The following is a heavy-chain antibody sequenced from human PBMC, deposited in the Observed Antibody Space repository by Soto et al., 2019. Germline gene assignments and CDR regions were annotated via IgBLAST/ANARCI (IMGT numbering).Heavy chain of an antibody. V-gene: IGHV3-21*01. CDR1: GGTFRSYS. CDR2: ISSDSDYI. J-gene: IGHJ3*02. CDR3: ARDNGDYDAFDI. D-gene: IGHD4-17*01. Sequence: GGSLRLSCAASGGTFRSYSINWVRQAPGKGLEWVSSISSDSDYIYYAGSVKGRFTISRDNAKNSLYLQMNSLRAEDTAVYYCARDNGDYDAFDIWGQGTMVTVSS.